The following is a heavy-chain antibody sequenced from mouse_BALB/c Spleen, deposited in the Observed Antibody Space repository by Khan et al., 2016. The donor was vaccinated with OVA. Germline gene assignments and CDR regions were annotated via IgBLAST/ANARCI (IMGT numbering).Heavy chain of an antibody. CDR3: ARLAYYYNSEGFAY. D-gene: IGHD1-1*01. J-gene: IGHJ3*01. CDR2: ISSGGHYT. CDR1: GFTFSTYG. V-gene: IGHV5-6*01. Sequence: EVELVESGGDLVKTGGSLKLSCAASGFTFSTYGMSWVSQTPDKRLEWVATISSGGHYTYYIDSVKGRFSISRDNAKNSLYLQMTSLRSEDTAMYYCARLAYYYNSEGFAYWGQGTLVTVSA.